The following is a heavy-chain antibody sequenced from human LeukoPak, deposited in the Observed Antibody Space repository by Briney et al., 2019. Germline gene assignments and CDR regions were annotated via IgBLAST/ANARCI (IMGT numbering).Heavy chain of an antibody. CDR1: GGSISSYY. Sequence: SETLSLTCTVSGGSISSYYWSWIRQPAGKGLEWIGRIYNSGSTNYNPSLKSRVTMSVDTSKNQFSLKPSSVTAADTALYYCARGGSAGWNGYFDYWGQGTLVTVSS. D-gene: IGHD1-1*01. J-gene: IGHJ4*02. CDR3: ARGGSAGWNGYFDY. V-gene: IGHV4-4*07. CDR2: IYNSGST.